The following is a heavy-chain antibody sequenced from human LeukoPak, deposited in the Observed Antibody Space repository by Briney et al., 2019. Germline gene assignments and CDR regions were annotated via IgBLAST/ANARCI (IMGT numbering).Heavy chain of an antibody. Sequence: GGSLRLSCAVSGYTFCSYAMSWVRHAPGKGLECVSAISGSGGSTYYADSAKGRYTISRDNPKNTLYQQMNSMRAEDTAVYYCAKESAVVVVAVTLYYFDSWGQGTLVTVSS. CDR1: GYTFCSYA. CDR3: AKESAVVVVAVTLYYFDS. D-gene: IGHD2-15*01. V-gene: IGHV3-23*01. CDR2: ISGSGGST. J-gene: IGHJ4*02.